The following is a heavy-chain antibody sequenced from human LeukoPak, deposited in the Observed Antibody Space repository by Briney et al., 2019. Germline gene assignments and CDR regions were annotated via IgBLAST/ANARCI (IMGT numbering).Heavy chain of an antibody. V-gene: IGHV3-7*01. J-gene: IGHJ4*02. CDR2: IKEDGSET. D-gene: IGHD6-6*01. CDR1: GFIFKKYW. Sequence: GGSLRLSCAASGFIFKKYWMNWVRQVPGKGLECLANIKEDGSETYYADSVKGRFTISRDNPKNLLFLQINSLRVEDTAVYYCARGTEYSSPLFDFWGQGTLVTVSS. CDR3: ARGTEYSSPLFDF.